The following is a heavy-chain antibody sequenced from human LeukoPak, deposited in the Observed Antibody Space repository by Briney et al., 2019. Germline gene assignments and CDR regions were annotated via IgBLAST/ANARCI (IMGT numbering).Heavy chain of an antibody. V-gene: IGHV4-31*03. CDR3: ARADYCGSGSCLGGVYGMDV. Sequence: PSETLSLTCTVSGGSISSGAYYWSWIRQHPGKGLEWIGYIYYSGSTYYNPSLKSRVTISVDTSKNQFSLKLSSVTAADTAVYYCARADYCGSGSCLGGVYGMDVWGQGTTVTVSS. CDR2: IYYSGST. CDR1: GGSISSGAYY. D-gene: IGHD3-10*01. J-gene: IGHJ6*02.